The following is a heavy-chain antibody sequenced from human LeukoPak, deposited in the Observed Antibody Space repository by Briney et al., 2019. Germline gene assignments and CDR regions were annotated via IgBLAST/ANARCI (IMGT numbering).Heavy chain of an antibody. Sequence: SETLSLTCSVSGGSIINFYWNWIRQTPGEGLEWIGYVFYNGSTNYNPSLKSRVIISVDTSKNQFSLRLASVTAADTAVYYCARVPRGMLRATPFFDSWGQGTLVTVSS. D-gene: IGHD2-8*01. J-gene: IGHJ4*02. CDR2: VFYNGST. V-gene: IGHV4-59*01. CDR3: ARVPRGMLRATPFFDS. CDR1: GGSIINFY.